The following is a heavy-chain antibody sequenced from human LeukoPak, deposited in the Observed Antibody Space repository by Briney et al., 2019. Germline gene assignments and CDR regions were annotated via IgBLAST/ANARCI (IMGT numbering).Heavy chain of an antibody. Sequence: GGSLRLSCAASGFTFSTYWMSWVRQAPGKGPEWVANIKEDGSEKYYVDSVKGRFTISRDNAKTSLHLQMDSLRAEDTAVYYCAKGTRSGAILFYFDYWGQGTLVTVSS. J-gene: IGHJ4*02. CDR1: GFTFSTYW. CDR3: AKGTRSGAILFYFDY. V-gene: IGHV3-7*03. D-gene: IGHD3-10*01. CDR2: IKEDGSEK.